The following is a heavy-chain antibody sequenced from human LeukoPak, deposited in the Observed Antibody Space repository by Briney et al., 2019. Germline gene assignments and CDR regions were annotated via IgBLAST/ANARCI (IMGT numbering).Heavy chain of an antibody. Sequence: SETLSLTCTVSGGSISSYYWSWIRQPAGKGLEWIGRIYTSGSTNYNPSLKSRGTISVDTSNNQFSLKLSSVTAADTAVYYCARITDRTIFGEIMHGFDIWGQGTPVTVSS. CDR2: IYTSGST. J-gene: IGHJ3*02. V-gene: IGHV4-4*07. CDR1: GGSISSYY. CDR3: ARITDRTIFGEIMHGFDI. D-gene: IGHD3-3*01.